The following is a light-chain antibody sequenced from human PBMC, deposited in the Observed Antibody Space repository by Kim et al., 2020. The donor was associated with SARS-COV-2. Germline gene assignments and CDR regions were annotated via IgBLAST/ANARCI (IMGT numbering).Light chain of an antibody. J-gene: IGLJ3*02. CDR3: QSFDTSLSGSV. V-gene: IGLV1-40*01. CDR2: ANS. CDR1: ESDSGAGFN. Sequence: RVTISGSGGESDSGAGFNGHWYQLLPGTAPKLLIYANSKRPSGIPDRFSGSESGMSASLTITGVQPEDEADYYCQSFDTSLSGSVFGGGTQLTVL.